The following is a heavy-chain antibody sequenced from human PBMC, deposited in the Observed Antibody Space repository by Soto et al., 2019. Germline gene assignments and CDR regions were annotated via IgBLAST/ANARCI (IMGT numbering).Heavy chain of an antibody. V-gene: IGHV3-23*01. CDR1: GFTFSSYA. D-gene: IGHD1-26*01. J-gene: IGHJ3*02. CDR3: AKDLRGSYYEEGAFDI. Sequence: EVQLLESGGGLVQPGGSLRLSCAASGFTFSSYAMSWVRQAPGKGLEWVSAISGSGGSTYYADSVKGRFTISRDNSKNTLYLQMNSLRAEDTGVYYCAKDLRGSYYEEGAFDIWGQGTMVTVSS. CDR2: ISGSGGST.